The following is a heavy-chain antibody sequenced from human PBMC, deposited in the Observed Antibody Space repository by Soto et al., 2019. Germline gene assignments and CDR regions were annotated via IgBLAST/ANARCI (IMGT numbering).Heavy chain of an antibody. CDR1: GFTCSSYA. Sequence: GGSLRLSCAASGFTCSSYAMSWVRQAPGKGLEWVSAISGSGGSTYYADSVKGRFTISRDNSKNTLYLQMNSLRAEDTAVYYCAKDRDRWFGEFDDYYYYGMDVWGQGTTVTVSS. CDR3: AKDRDRWFGEFDDYYYYGMDV. V-gene: IGHV3-23*01. D-gene: IGHD3-10*01. CDR2: ISGSGGST. J-gene: IGHJ6*02.